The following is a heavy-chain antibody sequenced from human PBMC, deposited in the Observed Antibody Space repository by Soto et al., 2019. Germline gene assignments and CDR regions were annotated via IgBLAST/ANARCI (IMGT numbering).Heavy chain of an antibody. D-gene: IGHD4-17*01. CDR2: ISTYNGNT. CDR1: GYSFTTSG. V-gene: IGHV1-18*01. CDR3: ARRLYGDYDY. J-gene: IGHJ4*02. Sequence: QAQLVQSGAEVKEPGASEKVSCKASGYSFTTSGITWVRQAPGQGLEWMGWISTYNGNTNYAQKLQDRVTLTTDTSTSTAYMELRSLRSDDTAVYYCARRLYGDYDYWGQGTLVTVSS.